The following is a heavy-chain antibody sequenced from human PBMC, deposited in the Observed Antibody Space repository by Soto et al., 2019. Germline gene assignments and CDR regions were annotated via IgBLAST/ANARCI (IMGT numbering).Heavy chain of an antibody. Sequence: SETLSLTCAVSGGSISSDDYYWSWIRQPPGKGLEWIGYIYYSGSTYYNPSLKSRVTISIDMSKNQFSLKLSSVTAADTAVYYCARNLGGYSYNYFDYWGQGTLVTVSS. CDR3: ARNLGGYSYNYFDY. CDR2: IYYSGST. CDR1: GGSISSDDYY. J-gene: IGHJ4*02. D-gene: IGHD5-18*01. V-gene: IGHV4-30-4*01.